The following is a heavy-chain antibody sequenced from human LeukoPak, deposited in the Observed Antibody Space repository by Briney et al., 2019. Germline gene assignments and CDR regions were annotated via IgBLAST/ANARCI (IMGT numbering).Heavy chain of an antibody. CDR2: IYSGGST. CDR1: GFTVSSNY. D-gene: IGHD3-22*01. CDR3: ARHYYDSSGYYNAFDI. J-gene: IGHJ3*02. V-gene: IGHV3-53*01. Sequence: PGGSLRLSCAASGFTVSSNYMSWVRQAPGKGLEWVSVIYSGGSTYYADSVKGRFTISRDNSKNTLYLQMNSLRAEDTAVYYCARHYYDSSGYYNAFDIWGQGTMVTVSS.